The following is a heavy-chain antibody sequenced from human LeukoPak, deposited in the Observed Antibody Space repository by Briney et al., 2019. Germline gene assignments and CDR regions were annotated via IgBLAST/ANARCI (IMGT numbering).Heavy chain of an antibody. J-gene: IGHJ3*02. CDR3: ARVVPGVLIPAFDI. D-gene: IGHD3-10*01. Sequence: GESLKISCQVSGYSFADHWLGWVRQMPGKGLEWMGIIYPSDFDTRYNPSFQGQVTISADKSIATAYLQWNSLKASDTAMYYCARVVPGVLIPAFDIWGQGTMVTVSS. CDR1: GYSFADHW. CDR2: IYPSDFDT. V-gene: IGHV5-51*01.